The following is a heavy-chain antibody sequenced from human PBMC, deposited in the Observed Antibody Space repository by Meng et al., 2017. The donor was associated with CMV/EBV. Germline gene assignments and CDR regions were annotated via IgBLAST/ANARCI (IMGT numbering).Heavy chain of an antibody. CDR2: INPNSGGT. Sequence: ASVKVSCKASGYTFTGYYMHWVRQAPGQGLEWMGWINPNSGGTNYAQKFQGRVTMTRDTSISTAYMELSRLRSDDTAVYYCAIAYVSQWVYYYYGMDVWGQGTTVTVSS. V-gene: IGHV1-2*02. J-gene: IGHJ6*02. CDR1: GYTFTGYY. CDR3: AIAYVSQWVYYYYGMDV. D-gene: IGHD1-26*01.